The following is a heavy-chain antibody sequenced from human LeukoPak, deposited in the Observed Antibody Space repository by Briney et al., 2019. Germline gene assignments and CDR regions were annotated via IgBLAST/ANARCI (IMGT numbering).Heavy chain of an antibody. J-gene: IGHJ4*02. Sequence: PSETLSLTCTVSGGSISSGGYYWSWIRQHPGKGLEWIGYIYYSGSTYYNPSLKSRVTISVDTSKKQFSLKLSSVTAADTAVYYCAREGYSYGYYCWGQGTLVTVSS. CDR2: IYYSGST. V-gene: IGHV4-31*03. D-gene: IGHD5-18*01. CDR3: AREGYSYGYYC. CDR1: GGSISSGGYY.